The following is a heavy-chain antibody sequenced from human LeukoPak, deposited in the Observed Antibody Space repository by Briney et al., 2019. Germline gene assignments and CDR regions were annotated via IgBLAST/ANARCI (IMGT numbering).Heavy chain of an antibody. V-gene: IGHV3-30*18. CDR3: AKDFGSSSGYWDDAFDI. CDR1: GFTFSSYG. J-gene: IGHJ3*02. CDR2: ISYDGSNK. D-gene: IGHD3-22*01. Sequence: GGSLRLSCAASGFTFSSYGMHWVRQAPGKGLEWVAVISYDGSNKYYADSVKGRSTISRDNSKNTLYLQMNSLRAEDTAVYYCAKDFGSSSGYWDDAFDIWGQGTMVTVSS.